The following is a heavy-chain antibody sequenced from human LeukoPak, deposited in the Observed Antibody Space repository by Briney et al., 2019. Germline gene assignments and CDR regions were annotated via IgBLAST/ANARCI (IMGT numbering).Heavy chain of an antibody. CDR1: GGSFSGYC. V-gene: IGHV4-34*01. Sequence: SETLSLTCAVYGGSFSGYCWSWIRQPPGKGLEWIWEINHSGSTNYNPSLKSRVTISVDTSKNQFSLKLSSVTAADTAVYYCARDRAITMVRGVISPWGQGTLVTVSS. D-gene: IGHD3-10*01. CDR2: INHSGST. J-gene: IGHJ5*02. CDR3: ARDRAITMVRGVISP.